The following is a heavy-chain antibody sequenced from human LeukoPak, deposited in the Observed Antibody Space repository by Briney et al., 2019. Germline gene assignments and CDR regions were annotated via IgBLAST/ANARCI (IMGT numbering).Heavy chain of an antibody. Sequence: GGSLRLSCVDSGFTFDDYGMSWVRQRPGKGLEWVGGINWDGGSTFYADSVKGRFIISRDNAKNSLFLQMNSLRVEDTALYYCARDLSSNWYNFAYWGQGTLVTVSS. D-gene: IGHD6-13*01. CDR2: INWDGGST. V-gene: IGHV3-20*04. CDR1: GFTFDDYG. CDR3: ARDLSSNWYNFAY. J-gene: IGHJ4*02.